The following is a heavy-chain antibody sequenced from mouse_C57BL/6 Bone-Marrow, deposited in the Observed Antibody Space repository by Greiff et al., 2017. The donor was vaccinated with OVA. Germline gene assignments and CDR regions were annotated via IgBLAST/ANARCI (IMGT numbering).Heavy chain of an antibody. V-gene: IGHV1-18*01. CDR2: INPNNGGT. CDR1: GYTFTDYN. Sequence: VQLQQSGPELVKPGASVKIPCKASGYTFTDYNMDWVKQSHGKSLEWIGDINPNNGGTIYNQKFKGKATWTVDKSSSTAYMELRSLTSEDTAVYYCAREIYYGSSLYFDYWGQGTTLTVSS. J-gene: IGHJ2*01. CDR3: AREIYYGSSLYFDY. D-gene: IGHD1-1*01.